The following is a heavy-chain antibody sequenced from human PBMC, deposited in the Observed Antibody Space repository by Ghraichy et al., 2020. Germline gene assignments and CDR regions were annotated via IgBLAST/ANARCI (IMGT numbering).Heavy chain of an antibody. D-gene: IGHD3-22*01. V-gene: IGHV3-23*01. CDR3: AKEFDRSFFDY. CDR1: GFTFNSSA. CDR2: ISGSGGST. Sequence: GGSLRLSCAASGFTFNSSAMSWVRQAPGKGLEWVSGISGSGGSTHYADSVKGRFTISRDNSKNTLYLQMNSLRAEDTAVYYCAKEFDRSFFDYWGQGTLVTVSS. J-gene: IGHJ4*02.